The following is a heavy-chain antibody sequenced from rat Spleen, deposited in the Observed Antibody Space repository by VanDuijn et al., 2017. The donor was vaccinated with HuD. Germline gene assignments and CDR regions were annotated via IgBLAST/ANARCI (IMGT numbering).Heavy chain of an antibody. J-gene: IGHJ2*01. CDR3: ARQLDYYFDY. D-gene: IGHD4-2*01. V-gene: IGHV5-7*01. CDR2: SRYDGSST. CDR1: GFTFSNYD. Sequence: EVQLVESGGGLVQSGRSMKLSCAASGFTFSNYDMARVRRAPTKGLEWVASSRYDGSSTYYRYSVKGRFTISRDNAKSTLYLQMDSLRSEDTATYYCARQLDYYFDYWGQGVMVTVSS.